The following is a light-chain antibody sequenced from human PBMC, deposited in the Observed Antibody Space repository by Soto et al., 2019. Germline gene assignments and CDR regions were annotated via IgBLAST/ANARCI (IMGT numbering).Light chain of an antibody. CDR2: HAS. CDR3: QQSYSTPRT. CDR1: QNINTD. J-gene: IGKJ1*01. Sequence: DIQMTQSPSTLSASVGDRVTITCRASQNINTDLAWYQQKPGKVPNLLIYHASSLVTGVPSRFSGSGSGTEFTLTISSLQPDDFAAYYCQQSYSTPRTFGQGTKVDIK. V-gene: IGKV1-5*01.